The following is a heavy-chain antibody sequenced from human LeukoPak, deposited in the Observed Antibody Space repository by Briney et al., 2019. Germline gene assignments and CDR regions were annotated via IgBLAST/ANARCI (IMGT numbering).Heavy chain of an antibody. D-gene: IGHD6-6*01. CDR2: IIPIFGKA. CDR1: GGTFSSYA. Sequence: SVKVSCKASGGTFSSYAISWVRQAPGQGLEWMGGIIPIFGKANYAQKFQGRVTITADESTSTAYMELSSLRSEDTAVYYCARVAARPTGLDYWGQGTLVTVSS. J-gene: IGHJ4*02. V-gene: IGHV1-69*13. CDR3: ARVAARPTGLDY.